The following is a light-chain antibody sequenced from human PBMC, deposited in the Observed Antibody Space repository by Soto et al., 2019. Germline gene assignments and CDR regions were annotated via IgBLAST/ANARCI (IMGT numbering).Light chain of an antibody. Sequence: QSALTQPASVSGSPGQSITISCTGTSSDVGGYNYVSWYQQHPGKAPKLMIYEVSNRPSGVSNRFSGSKSGNTGSLTISGLLAEDEADYYCSSYTSSSTLDVFGTGAKLTVL. J-gene: IGLJ1*01. CDR1: SSDVGGYNY. CDR3: SSYTSSSTLDV. V-gene: IGLV2-14*01. CDR2: EVS.